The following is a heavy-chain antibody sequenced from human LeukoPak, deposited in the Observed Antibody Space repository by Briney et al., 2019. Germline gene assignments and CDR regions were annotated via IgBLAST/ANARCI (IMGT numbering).Heavy chain of an antibody. V-gene: IGHV3-66*02. CDR1: GFTVSSNY. J-gene: IGHJ3*02. Sequence: PPGGSLRLSCAASGFTVSSNYMSWVRQAPGKGLEWVSVIYSGGSTYYADSVKGRFTISRDNSKNTLYLQMNSLRAEDTAVYYCARRLLYYYDSSGYYLDAFDIWGQGTMVTVSP. CDR2: IYSGGST. D-gene: IGHD3-22*01. CDR3: ARRLLYYYDSSGYYLDAFDI.